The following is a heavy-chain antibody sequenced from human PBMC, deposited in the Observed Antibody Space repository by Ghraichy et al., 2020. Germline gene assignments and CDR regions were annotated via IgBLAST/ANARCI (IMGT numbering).Heavy chain of an antibody. CDR2: ISGSGTSA. D-gene: IGHD2-2*02. Sequence: GGSLRLSCAASGFTFSNYAVNWVRQAPGKGLEWVSVISGSGTSAEYADSVKGRFTVSRDNSKNTLYLQMNSLRAEDTAMYYCAKRGYCSSTTCSTLTFPHDYWGQGTLVTVSS. V-gene: IGHV3-23*01. CDR1: GFTFSNYA. J-gene: IGHJ4*02. CDR3: AKRGYCSSTTCSTLTFPHDY.